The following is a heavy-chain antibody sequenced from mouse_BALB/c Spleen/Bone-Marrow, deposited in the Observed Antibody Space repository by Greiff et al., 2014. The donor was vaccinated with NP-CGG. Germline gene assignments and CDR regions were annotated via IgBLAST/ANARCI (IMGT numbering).Heavy chain of an antibody. J-gene: IGHJ3*01. D-gene: IGHD2-1*01. CDR3: ARREGNHAAWFAY. Sequence: EVQRVESGPDLVKPSQSLSLTCTVTGYSITSGYSWHWIQQFPGNKLEWMGYIHYSGSTNYNPSLKSRISITRDTSKNQFFLQLNSVTTGDTATYYRARREGNHAAWFAYWGQGTLVTVSA. V-gene: IGHV3-1*02. CDR2: IHYSGST. CDR1: GYSITSGYS.